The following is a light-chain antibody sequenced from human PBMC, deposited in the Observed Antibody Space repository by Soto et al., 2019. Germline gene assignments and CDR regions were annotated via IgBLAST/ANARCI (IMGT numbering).Light chain of an antibody. CDR2: DAS. CDR1: QSVSSY. Sequence: EIVLTQSPATLSLSPGERATLSWRASQSVSSYLAWYQQKPGQAPRLLIYDASNRATGIPARFSGSGSGTDFTLTISSLEPEDFAVYYCQQRSNWPPWTFGQGTKGDIK. V-gene: IGKV3-11*01. J-gene: IGKJ1*01. CDR3: QQRSNWPPWT.